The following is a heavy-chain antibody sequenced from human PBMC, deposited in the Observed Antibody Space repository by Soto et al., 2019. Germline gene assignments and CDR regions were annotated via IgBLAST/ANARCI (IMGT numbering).Heavy chain of an antibody. V-gene: IGHV4-34*01. CDR2: IHHSGST. CDR1: GGSFSAYY. CDR3: ASYGSGSYYNGYYFDY. D-gene: IGHD3-10*01. J-gene: IGHJ4*02. Sequence: PSETLSLTCAVYGGSFSAYYWSWIRQSPGKGLEGIGEIHHSGSTNYKPSLKSRGTRSVDTAKNQFSLELGSVTAADTAVCYCASYGSGSYYNGYYFDYWGAGTLSTVS.